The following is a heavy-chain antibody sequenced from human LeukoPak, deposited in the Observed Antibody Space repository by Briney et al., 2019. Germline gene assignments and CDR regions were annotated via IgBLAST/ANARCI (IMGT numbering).Heavy chain of an antibody. CDR2: VSKGGMTK. D-gene: IGHD6-13*01. V-gene: IGHV3-30*18. CDR3: VKDSGVEAAGSIDP. Sequence: GGSLRLSCAASGFIFSNYAMHWVRQAPGKGLEWVAVVSKGGMTKYYGDSVKGRFTISRDNAKTRVYLQMNSLRAEDTAVYFCVKDSGVEAAGSIDPWGQGTLVTVSS. CDR1: GFIFSNYA. J-gene: IGHJ5*02.